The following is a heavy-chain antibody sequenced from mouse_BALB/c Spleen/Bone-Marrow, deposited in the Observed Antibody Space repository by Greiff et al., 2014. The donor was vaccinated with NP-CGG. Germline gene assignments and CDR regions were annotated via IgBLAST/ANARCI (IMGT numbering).Heavy chain of an antibody. CDR2: INPSSGYA. V-gene: IGHV1-4*01. Sequence: QVQLQQSGAELARPGASVKMSCKASGYTFTSYTMHWVKQRPGQGLEWIGYINPSSGYANYNQKFKDKATLTADKSSSTAYMQLSSLTSEDSAVYYCALANWDIGGPFAYWGQGTLVTVSA. CDR3: ALANWDIGGPFAY. D-gene: IGHD4-1*01. CDR1: GYTFTSYT. J-gene: IGHJ3*01.